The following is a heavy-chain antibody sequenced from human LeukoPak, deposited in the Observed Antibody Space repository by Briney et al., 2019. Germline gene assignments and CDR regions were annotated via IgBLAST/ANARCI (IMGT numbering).Heavy chain of an antibody. Sequence: QTGGSLRLSCAASGFTFSGHWMSWVRQAPGKGLEWVANIIQGGSDKYYVDSVKGRFTISRDNANNLLYLQMNSLRGEDTAVYYCTRDRSRAEDDWGQGTLVTVSS. CDR3: TRDRSRAEDD. D-gene: IGHD1-14*01. V-gene: IGHV3-7*01. CDR1: GFTFSGHW. CDR2: IIQGGSDK. J-gene: IGHJ4*02.